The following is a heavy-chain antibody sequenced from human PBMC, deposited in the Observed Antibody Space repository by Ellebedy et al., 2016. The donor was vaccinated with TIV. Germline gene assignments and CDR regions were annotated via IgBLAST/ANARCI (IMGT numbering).Heavy chain of an antibody. CDR1: GFTFNNYA. D-gene: IGHD5-12*01. CDR3: AKVPNVAYSGYESDY. CDR2: ISGSGGST. Sequence: PGGSLRLSCAASGFTFNNYAMSWVRQAPGKGLEWVSGISGSGGSTFYVDSVKGRFIISRDNSKNTLYLQMNSLRVEDTAVYYCAKVPNVAYSGYESDYWGQGTLVTVSS. V-gene: IGHV3-23*01. J-gene: IGHJ4*02.